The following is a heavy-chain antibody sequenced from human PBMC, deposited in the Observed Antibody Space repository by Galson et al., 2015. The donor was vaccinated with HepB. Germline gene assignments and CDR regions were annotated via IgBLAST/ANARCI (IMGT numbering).Heavy chain of an antibody. D-gene: IGHD6-13*01. Sequence: SVKVSCKASGGTFSSYAISWVRQAPGQGLEWMGGVIPIFGTANYAQKFQGRVTITADESTSTAYMELSSLRSEDTAVYYCARVGQQLVHNGWFDPWGQGTLVTVSS. V-gene: IGHV1-69*13. CDR1: GGTFSSYA. CDR2: VIPIFGTA. J-gene: IGHJ5*02. CDR3: ARVGQQLVHNGWFDP.